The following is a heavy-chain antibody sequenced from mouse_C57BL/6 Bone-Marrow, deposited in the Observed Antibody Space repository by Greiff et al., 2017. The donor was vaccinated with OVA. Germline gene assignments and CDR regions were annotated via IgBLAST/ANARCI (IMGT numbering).Heavy chain of an antibody. CDR3: ATTVVARMDY. Sequence: QVQLQQPGAELVRPGTSVKLSCKASGYTFTSYWMHWVKQRPGQGLEWIGVIDPSDSYTNYNQKFTGKATLTVDTSSSTAYMQLSSLTSEDSEVYYGATTVVARMDYWGQGTSVTVSS. J-gene: IGHJ4*01. CDR1: GYTFTSYW. CDR2: IDPSDSYT. V-gene: IGHV1-59*01. D-gene: IGHD1-1*01.